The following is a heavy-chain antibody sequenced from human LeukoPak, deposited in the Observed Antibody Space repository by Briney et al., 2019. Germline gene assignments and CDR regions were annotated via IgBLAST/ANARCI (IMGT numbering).Heavy chain of an antibody. Sequence: ASVRVSCKASGYTFTSYGISWVRQAPGQGLEWMGWISGYNGNTNYAQKLQGRVTMTTDTSTSTAYMELRSLRSDDTAVYYCARWTDDFWSGYYEIDYWGQGTLVTVSS. V-gene: IGHV1-18*01. CDR1: GYTFTSYG. J-gene: IGHJ4*02. D-gene: IGHD3-3*01. CDR3: ARWTDDFWSGYYEIDY. CDR2: ISGYNGNT.